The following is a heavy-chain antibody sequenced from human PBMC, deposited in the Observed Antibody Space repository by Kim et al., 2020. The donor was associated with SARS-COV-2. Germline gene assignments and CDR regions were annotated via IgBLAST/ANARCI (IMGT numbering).Heavy chain of an antibody. Sequence: DSVKGRFTISRDNAKNSLYLQMNSLRAEDTAVYYCARDRSAPWYYYGMDVWGQGTTVTVSS. V-gene: IGHV3-11*01. J-gene: IGHJ6*02. CDR3: ARDRSAPWYYYGMDV.